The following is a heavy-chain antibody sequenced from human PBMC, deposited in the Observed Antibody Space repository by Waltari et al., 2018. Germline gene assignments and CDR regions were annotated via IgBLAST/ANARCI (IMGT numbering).Heavy chain of an antibody. D-gene: IGHD6-19*01. CDR3: ARVPIAVAGDYYYGMDV. CDR1: GGTFSSYA. J-gene: IGHJ6*02. Sequence: QVQLVQSGAEVKKPGSSVKVSCKASGGTFSSYAISWVRQAPGQGLEWMGVCLLNFGKATYAQTCQGSVTITADESTSTAYMELSSLRSEDTAVYYCARVPIAVAGDYYYGMDVWGQGTTVTVSS. CDR2: CLLNFGKA. V-gene: IGHV1-69*01.